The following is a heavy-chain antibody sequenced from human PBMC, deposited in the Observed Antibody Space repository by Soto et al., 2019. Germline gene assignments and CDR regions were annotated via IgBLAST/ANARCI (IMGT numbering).Heavy chain of an antibody. V-gene: IGHV1-69*06. J-gene: IGHJ6*02. Sequence: SVKVSCKASGGAFSSYAISWVRQAPGQGLEWMGGIIPIFGTANYAQKFQGRVTITADKSTSTAYMELSSLRSEDTAVYYCARDPTYGSGMGYYGMDVWGQGTTVTVSS. D-gene: IGHD3-10*01. CDR3: ARDPTYGSGMGYYGMDV. CDR2: IIPIFGTA. CDR1: GGAFSSYA.